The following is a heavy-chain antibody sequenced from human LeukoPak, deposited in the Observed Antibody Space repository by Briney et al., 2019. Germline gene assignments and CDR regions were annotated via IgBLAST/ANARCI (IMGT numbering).Heavy chain of an antibody. Sequence: GGSLRLSCAASGFTFSSAWMTWVRQAPGKGLEWVGRIKSNTDGGTVDYAAPVKGRFTISRDDSKNTLYLEINNLKAEDTAVYYCSRRRSGFLDYRGQGTLVTVSS. J-gene: IGHJ4*02. CDR1: GFTFSSAW. CDR3: SRRRSGFLDY. D-gene: IGHD3-22*01. V-gene: IGHV3-15*01. CDR2: IKSNTDGGTV.